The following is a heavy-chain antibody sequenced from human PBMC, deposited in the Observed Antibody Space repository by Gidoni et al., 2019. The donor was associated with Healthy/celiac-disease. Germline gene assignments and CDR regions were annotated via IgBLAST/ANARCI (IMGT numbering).Heavy chain of an antibody. J-gene: IGHJ3*02. V-gene: IGHV1-3*01. CDR2: ITAGNGNT. CDR3: ASGIAAARFYAFDI. CDR1: GYTFTSYA. Sequence: QVQPVQSGAEVNKPGASVKVSCKASGYTFTSYAMHWVRQAPGQRLEWMGWITAGNGNTKYSQKFQGRVTITRDTSASTAYMELSSLRSEDTAVYYCASGIAAARFYAFDIWGQGTMVTVSS. D-gene: IGHD6-13*01.